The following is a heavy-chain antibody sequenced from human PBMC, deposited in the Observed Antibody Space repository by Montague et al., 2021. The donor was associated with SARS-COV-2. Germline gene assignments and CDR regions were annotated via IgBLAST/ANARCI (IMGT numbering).Heavy chain of an antibody. CDR2: IYASGNT. J-gene: IGHJ6*02. CDR3: ANFRRTQLLFGTLYYGMDV. Sequence: SETLSLTCTVSGGSISNYYWSWIRQPAGKGLEWIGRIYASGNTNYNPSLKSRVTMSVDTSKNQFSLKLSSVTAAGTAVYYCANFRRTQLLFGTLYYGMDVWGQGTTVTVSS. V-gene: IGHV4-4*07. D-gene: IGHD2-2*01. CDR1: GGSISNYY.